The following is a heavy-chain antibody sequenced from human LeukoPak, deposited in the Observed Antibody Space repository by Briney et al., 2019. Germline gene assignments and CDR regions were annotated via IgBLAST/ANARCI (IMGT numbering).Heavy chain of an antibody. CDR1: GDTFSTYS. CDR2: VIPVFNTP. Sequence: ASVKVSCKASGDTFSTYSISWVRQAPGQGLEWMGEVIPVFNTPNYAQKFQGRFTIIADESTSTVYMELSSLTSEDTAVYFCARGSSYGAVGAYGHWGQGTQVTVSS. V-gene: IGHV1-69*13. D-gene: IGHD3-10*01. CDR3: ARGSSYGAVGAYGH. J-gene: IGHJ4*02.